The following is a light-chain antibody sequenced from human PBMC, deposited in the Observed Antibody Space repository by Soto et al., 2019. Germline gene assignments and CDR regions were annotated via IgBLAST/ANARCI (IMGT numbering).Light chain of an antibody. CDR3: QQRSNWPWT. J-gene: IGKJ1*01. CDR2: DAS. CDR1: QSVSSY. V-gene: IGKV3-11*01. Sequence: EIFLTQSPATLTLSPGARATLSCRASQSVSSYLAWYQQKPGQAPRLLIYDASNRATGIPARFSGSGSGTDFTLTISSLEPEDFAVYYCQQRSNWPWTFGQGTKVDIK.